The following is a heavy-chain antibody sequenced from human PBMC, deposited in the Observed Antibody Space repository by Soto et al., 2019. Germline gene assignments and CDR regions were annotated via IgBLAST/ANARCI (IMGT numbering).Heavy chain of an antibody. V-gene: IGHV3-9*01. CDR3: VKDVGSRHYDFTNFDS. D-gene: IGHD3-22*01. Sequence: EVQLVESGGGLVQPGRSLRLSCIASGFIFDDYAMHWVRQAPGKGLEWVSGIDWNRATIGYADSEKGRFTLSRDNARNSLLLQMNSLRPEDTALYYCVKDVGSRHYDFTNFDSWGQGTLVTVSS. CDR2: IDWNRATI. J-gene: IGHJ4*02. CDR1: GFIFDDYA.